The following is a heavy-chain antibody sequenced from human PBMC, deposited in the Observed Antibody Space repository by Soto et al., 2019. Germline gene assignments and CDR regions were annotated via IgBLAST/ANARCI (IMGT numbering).Heavy chain of an antibody. D-gene: IGHD3-22*01. CDR2: INPRGGIT. CDR3: AREALGGGSSGVSTWFDP. V-gene: IGHV1-46*01. CDR1: GYILTRSY. J-gene: IGHJ5*02. Sequence: EASVKVSCKASGYILTRSYLHWVRQAPGQGLEWMGVINPRGGITSYSQKFQGRVTLTSDTSTSTVYMHLSSLRSDDTAVYYCAREALGGGSSGVSTWFDPWGQGTLVTVSS.